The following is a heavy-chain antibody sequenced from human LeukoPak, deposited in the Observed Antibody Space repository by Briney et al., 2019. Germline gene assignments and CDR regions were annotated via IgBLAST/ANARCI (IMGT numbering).Heavy chain of an antibody. CDR2: IVVGSGNT. CDR1: GFTFTTSV. V-gene: IGHV1-58*01. Sequence: SVKVSCKTSGFTFTTSVVHWVRQARGQRLEWIGRIVVGSGNTNYAQNFQERVTMTRDMSTSTAYVELSSLRFEDTAVYYCGAQVPFDYWGQGTLVTVSS. J-gene: IGHJ4*02. CDR3: GAQVPFDY.